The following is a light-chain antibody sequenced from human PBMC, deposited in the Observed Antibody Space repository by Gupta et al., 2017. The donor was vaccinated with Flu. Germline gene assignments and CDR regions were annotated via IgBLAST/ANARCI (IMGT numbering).Light chain of an antibody. Sequence: QSVLTPPPSVSGGPGQRVIISCTGGSSTIGAGYDVHCYHPRPGVDTTRLILCNNRRPSVVPDRGFSYSAGGSASPLTIGVQAEEEGYDYCQYSDTGMNRFVFGGGTRITVL. CDR1: SSTIGAGYD. CDR3: QYSDTGMNRFV. J-gene: IGLJ3*02. CDR2: CNN. V-gene: IGLV1-40*01.